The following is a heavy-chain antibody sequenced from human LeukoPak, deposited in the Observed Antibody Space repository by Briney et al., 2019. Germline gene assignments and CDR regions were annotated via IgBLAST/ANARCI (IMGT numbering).Heavy chain of an antibody. CDR1: GYTFTDYY. CDR2: INPNSGGT. J-gene: IGHJ3*02. V-gene: IGHV1-2*02. CDR3: SGGSGPHAFDI. D-gene: IGHD3-10*01. Sequence: VASVKVSCKASGYTFTDYYMHWVRQAPGQGLEWMGWINPNSGGTNSAQKFQGRVTMTRDTSISTAYMELSSPISDDTAVYYCSGGSGPHAFDIWGQGTTVTVSS.